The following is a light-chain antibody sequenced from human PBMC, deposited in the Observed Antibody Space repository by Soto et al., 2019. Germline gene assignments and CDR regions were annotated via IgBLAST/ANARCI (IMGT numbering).Light chain of an antibody. CDR3: QSYDSSLSGSV. J-gene: IGLJ2*01. CDR1: SSNIGAGYD. Sequence: QSVLTQPPSVSGAPGQRVTISCTGSSSNIGAGYDVHWYQQLPGTAHKLLIYGNSNRPSGVPDRFSGSKSVTSASLAITGLQAEDEADYYCQSYDSSLSGSVFGGGTKLTGL. CDR2: GNS. V-gene: IGLV1-40*01.